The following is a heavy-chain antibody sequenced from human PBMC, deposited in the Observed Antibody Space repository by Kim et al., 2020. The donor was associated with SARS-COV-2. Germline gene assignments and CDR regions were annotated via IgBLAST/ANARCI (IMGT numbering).Heavy chain of an antibody. D-gene: IGHD2-2*01. CDR1: GFIFSSYA. CDR2: ITGSDDST. Sequence: GGSLRLSCAASGFIFSSYAMSWVRQAPGKGLEWVSAITGSDDSTYYADSVKGRFTISRDNSKNTLHLQMNSLRAEDTAVYYCAKQRSSTTSSGVNYWGQGTLVTVSS. J-gene: IGHJ4*02. V-gene: IGHV3-23*01. CDR3: AKQRSSTTSSGVNY.